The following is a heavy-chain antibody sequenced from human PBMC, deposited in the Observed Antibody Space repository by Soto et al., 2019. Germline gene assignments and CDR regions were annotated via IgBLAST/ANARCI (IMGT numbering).Heavy chain of an antibody. CDR1: GDSVSSNSAA. Sequence: SQTLSLTCAISGDSVSSNSAAWNWIRQSPSRGLEWLGRTYYRSKWYNGYAVSVKSRITINPDTSKNQFSLQLNSVTPEGTAVYYCAREVAAAAGHFNWFDPWGQGTLVTVSS. CDR2: TYYRSKWYN. V-gene: IGHV6-1*01. D-gene: IGHD6-13*01. J-gene: IGHJ5*02. CDR3: AREVAAAAGHFNWFDP.